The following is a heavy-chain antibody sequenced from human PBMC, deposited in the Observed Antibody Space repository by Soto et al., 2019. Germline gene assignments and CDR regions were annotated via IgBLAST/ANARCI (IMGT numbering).Heavy chain of an antibody. Sequence: SETLSLTCTVSGGSISSSSCYWGWIRQPPGKGLEWIGSIYYSGSTYYNPSLKSRVTISVDTSKNQFSLKLSSVTAADTAVYYCASQRARTYYYGSGRGFDYWGQGTLVTVSS. V-gene: IGHV4-39*01. CDR3: ASQRARTYYYGSGRGFDY. J-gene: IGHJ4*02. CDR2: IYYSGST. CDR1: GGSISSSSCY. D-gene: IGHD3-10*01.